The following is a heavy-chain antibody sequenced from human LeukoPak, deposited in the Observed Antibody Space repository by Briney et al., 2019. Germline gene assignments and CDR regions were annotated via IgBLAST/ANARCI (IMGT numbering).Heavy chain of an antibody. CDR1: GFTFSNHA. CDR2: INNDGSST. CDR3: ARGRYYGSAIYPNYFDS. V-gene: IGHV3-74*01. J-gene: IGHJ4*02. D-gene: IGHD3-10*01. Sequence: AGGSLRLSCAASGFTFSNHAMHWVRHAPGKGLVWVSRINNDGSSTNYADSVKGRFTISRDNAKNTLYLQMNSLRAEDTAVYYCARGRYYGSAIYPNYFDSWGQGTLVTVSS.